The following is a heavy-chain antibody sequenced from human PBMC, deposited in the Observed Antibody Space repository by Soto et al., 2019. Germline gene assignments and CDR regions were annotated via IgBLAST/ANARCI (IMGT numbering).Heavy chain of an antibody. Sequence: QVQLVQSGAEVKKPGSSVNVSCQASGSTFSSYAINWVRQSPGQGLEWMGGIIRIFGTPDYAQRFQGRVTITADESTSTAYMELSSLRSEDTVVYYCARQGSNEYYYYGMDVWGQGTTVTVSS. D-gene: IGHD4-4*01. CDR3: ARQGSNEYYYYGMDV. J-gene: IGHJ6*02. V-gene: IGHV1-69*12. CDR1: GSTFSSYA. CDR2: IIRIFGTP.